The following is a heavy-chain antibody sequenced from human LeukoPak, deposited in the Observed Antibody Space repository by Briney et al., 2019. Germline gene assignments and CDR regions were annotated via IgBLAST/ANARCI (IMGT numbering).Heavy chain of an antibody. CDR3: AKRHSSGYYSLDAFDI. J-gene: IGHJ3*02. CDR1: GFTFSSYA. CDR2: ITGSGGST. Sequence: GGSLRLSCAASGFTFSSYAMSWVRQAPGKGLEWVSAITGSGGSTYYADSVKGRFTISRDNSKNTLYLQMNSLRVEDTAVYYCAKRHSSGYYSLDAFDIWGQGTMVIVSS. V-gene: IGHV3-23*01. D-gene: IGHD3-22*01.